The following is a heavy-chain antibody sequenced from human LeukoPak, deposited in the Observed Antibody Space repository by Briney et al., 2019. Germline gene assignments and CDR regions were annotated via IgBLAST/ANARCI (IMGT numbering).Heavy chain of an antibody. V-gene: IGHV1-46*01. CDR3: ARDLGVDYYGSGVDY. Sequence: GASVKVSCKASGYTFTGYYMHWVRQAPGQGLEWMGIINPSGGSTSYAQKFQGRVTMTRDTSTSTVYMELSSLRSEDTAVYYCARDLGVDYYGSGVDYWGQGTLVTVSS. J-gene: IGHJ4*02. CDR1: GYTFTGYY. CDR2: INPSGGST. D-gene: IGHD3-10*01.